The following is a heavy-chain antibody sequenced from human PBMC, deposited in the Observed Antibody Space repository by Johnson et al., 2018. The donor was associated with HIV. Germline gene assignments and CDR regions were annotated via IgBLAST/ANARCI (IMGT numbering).Heavy chain of an antibody. CDR1: GFTFSSYA. Sequence: QVQLVESGGGVVQPGRSLRLSCAASGFTFSSYAMHWVRQAPGKGLEWVAVISYDGSNKYYADSVKGRFTISRDNSKNTLYLQMNSLRAGDTAVYYCAREANAFDIWGQGTMVTVSS. V-gene: IGHV3-30*14. CDR2: ISYDGSNK. J-gene: IGHJ3*02. CDR3: AREANAFDI.